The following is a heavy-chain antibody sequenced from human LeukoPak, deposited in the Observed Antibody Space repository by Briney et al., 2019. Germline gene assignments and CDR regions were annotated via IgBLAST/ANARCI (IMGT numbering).Heavy chain of an antibody. Sequence: ASVKASCKASGYTFTSYYMHWVRQAPGHGLEWMGIINPSGGSTSYAQKFQGRVTMTRDMSTSTVYMELSSLRSEDTAVYYCARDNSSSWFYYWGQGTLVTVSS. CDR1: GYTFTSYY. D-gene: IGHD6-13*01. CDR3: ARDNSSSWFYY. CDR2: INPSGGST. J-gene: IGHJ4*02. V-gene: IGHV1-46*01.